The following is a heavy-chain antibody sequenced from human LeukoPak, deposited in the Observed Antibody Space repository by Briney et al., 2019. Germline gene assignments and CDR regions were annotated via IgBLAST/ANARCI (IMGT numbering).Heavy chain of an antibody. D-gene: IGHD2-8*01. CDR3: ARDGWNGYYYMDV. Sequence: GASVKVSCKASGGTFSSYAISWVRQAPGQGLEWMGGIIPIFGTANYAQKFQGRVTITTAKSMSTAYMELSSLRSEDTAVYYCARDGWNGYYYMDVWGKGTTVTVSS. J-gene: IGHJ6*03. V-gene: IGHV1-69*05. CDR2: IIPIFGTA. CDR1: GGTFSSYA.